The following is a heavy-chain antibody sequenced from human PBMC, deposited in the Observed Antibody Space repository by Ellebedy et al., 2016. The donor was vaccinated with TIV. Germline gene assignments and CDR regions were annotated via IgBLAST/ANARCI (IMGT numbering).Heavy chain of an antibody. CDR3: ARGLIVATTSFDY. D-gene: IGHD5-12*01. CDR1: GGSISSGGYY. J-gene: IGHJ4*02. CDR2: IYYSGST. Sequence: SETLSLXCTVSGGSISSGGYYWSWIRQHPGKGLEWIGYIYYSGSTYYNPSLKSRVTISVDTSKNQFSLKLSSVTAADTAVYYCARGLIVATTSFDYWGQGTLVTVSS. V-gene: IGHV4-31*03.